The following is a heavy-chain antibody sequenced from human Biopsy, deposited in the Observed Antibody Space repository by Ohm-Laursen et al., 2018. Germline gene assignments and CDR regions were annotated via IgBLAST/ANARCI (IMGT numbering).Heavy chain of an antibody. CDR3: AREAIGYQLPCDD. J-gene: IGHJ4*02. CDR1: TGTFNSYG. D-gene: IGHD2-15*01. Sequence: SSVTVSCQAHTGTFNSYGIIWVRQAPGQGLEWLGRIIPILRTTTYAPKFQGRVTFTADKSSSTAYLELSSLTSEDTAMFYCAREAIGYQLPCDDWGQGTLVTVSS. V-gene: IGHV1-69*04. CDR2: IIPILRTT.